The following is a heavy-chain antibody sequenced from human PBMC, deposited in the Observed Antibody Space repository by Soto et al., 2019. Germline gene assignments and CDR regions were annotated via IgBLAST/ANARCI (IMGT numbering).Heavy chain of an antibody. CDR1: GGNFNTYP. D-gene: IGHD3-16*01. V-gene: IGHV1-69*18. Sequence: QVQLEQSGAEVKRPGSSVKVSCKTSGGNFNTYPISWVRQAPGHRLEWMGKIIPIFGTPDYAQKFQGRVTINADEATTTVYMELRSLKSDDSAVYYCARDSRLWGSNGWKRETLFDMWGQGTIVTVS. J-gene: IGHJ3*02. CDR3: ARDSRLWGSNGWKRETLFDM. CDR2: IIPIFGTP.